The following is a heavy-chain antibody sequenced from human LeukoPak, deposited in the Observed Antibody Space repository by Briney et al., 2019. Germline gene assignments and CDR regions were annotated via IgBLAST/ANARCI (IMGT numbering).Heavy chain of an antibody. J-gene: IGHJ5*02. Sequence: GGSLRLSCAASGFTFSSYSMNWVRQAPGKGLEWVSSISSSSSYIYYADSVKGRFTISRDNAKNSLYLQMNSLRAEDTAVYYCARRRGKWDVNWFDPWGQGTLVTVSS. D-gene: IGHD1-26*01. CDR3: ARRRGKWDVNWFDP. V-gene: IGHV3-21*01. CDR2: ISSSSSYI. CDR1: GFTFSSYS.